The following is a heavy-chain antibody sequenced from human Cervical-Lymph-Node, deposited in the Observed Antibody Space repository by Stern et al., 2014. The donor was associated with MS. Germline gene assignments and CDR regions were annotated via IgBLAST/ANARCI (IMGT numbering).Heavy chain of an antibody. J-gene: IGHJ5*02. CDR3: AKATHL. Sequence: QVQLQESGPGLLRPSETLSLTCTVSGASITSYYWSWIRQPPGKGLEWIGYIYYSGTTNYNASLKGRVAISIDTSKTQFSLRLSSLTPADTAVYYCAKATHLWGQGTLVTLSS. CDR1: GASITSYY. V-gene: IGHV4-59*01. CDR2: IYYSGTT.